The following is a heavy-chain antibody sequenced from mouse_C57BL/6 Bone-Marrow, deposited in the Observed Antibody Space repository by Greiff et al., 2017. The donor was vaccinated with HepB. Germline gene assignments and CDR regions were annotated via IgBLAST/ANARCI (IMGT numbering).Heavy chain of an antibody. CDR1: GFNITDDY. CDR2: IDPENGDT. Sequence: EVQLQQSGAELVRPGASVKLSCTASGFNITDDYMYWVKQRPEQCLGWSGMIDPENGDTEYAAKFQRKATKTADTSSNTAYLQLSSLTSEDTAVYYCTTLQLPPVFAYWGQGTLVTVSA. V-gene: IGHV14-4*01. D-gene: IGHD3-1*01. J-gene: IGHJ3*01. CDR3: TTLQLPPVFAY.